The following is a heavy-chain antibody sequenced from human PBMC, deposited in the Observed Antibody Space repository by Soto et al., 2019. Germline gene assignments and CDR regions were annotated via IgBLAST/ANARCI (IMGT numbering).Heavy chain of an antibody. V-gene: IGHV1-69*06. CDR3: ARAIKRWEVNYYFDF. D-gene: IGHD1-26*01. Sequence: QVVLLQSGAEVKAPGSSVRVSCQVSGSTFNNFAFSWVRQAPGNGPEWMGGIVVDSNTAEYSQRFQDRVTITADTSSKTLYMELVSLTFEDTAVYYCARAIKRWEVNYYFDFWGQGTLVTVSS. J-gene: IGHJ4*02. CDR2: IVVDSNTA. CDR1: GSTFNNFA.